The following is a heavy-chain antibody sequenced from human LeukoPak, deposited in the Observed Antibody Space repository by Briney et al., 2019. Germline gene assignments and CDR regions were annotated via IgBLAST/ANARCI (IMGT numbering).Heavy chain of an antibody. Sequence: MSSETLSLTCAVYGGSFSGYYWSWIRQPPGKGLEWIGEINHSGSTNYNPSLKSRVTISVDTSKNQFSLKLSSVTAAGTAVYYCARGPLLRYFGVDPWGQGTLVTVSS. V-gene: IGHV4-34*01. CDR3: ARGPLLRYFGVDP. CDR2: INHSGST. D-gene: IGHD3-9*01. CDR1: GGSFSGYY. J-gene: IGHJ5*02.